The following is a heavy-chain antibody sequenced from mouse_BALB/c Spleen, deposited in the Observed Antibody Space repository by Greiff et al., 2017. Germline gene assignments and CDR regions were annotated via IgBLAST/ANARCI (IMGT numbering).Heavy chain of an antibody. D-gene: IGHD3-3*01. V-gene: IGHV5-17*02. CDR1: GFTFSSFG. CDR3: AGDGYAMDY. J-gene: IGHJ4*01. CDR2: ISSGSSTI. Sequence: EVQVVESGGGLVQPGGSRRLSCAASGFTFSSFGMHWVRQAPEKGLEWVAYISSGSSTIYYADTVKGRFTIARDNPKNTLFLQMTSLTSEDTAMYYCAGDGYAMDYWGQGTAVTVSS.